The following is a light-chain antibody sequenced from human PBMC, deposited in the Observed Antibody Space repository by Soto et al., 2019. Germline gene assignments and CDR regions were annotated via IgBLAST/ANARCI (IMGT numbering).Light chain of an antibody. CDR2: GVN. V-gene: IGLV1-40*01. J-gene: IGLJ1*01. CDR3: QSYDSSLSGSV. CDR1: SPNIGARYV. Sequence: QSVLTQPPSVSGAPGQRVSISCTGSSPNIGARYVVYWYQQLPGTAPKLLVSGVNDRPSGVPDRFSGSTSGTSASLAITGLQAEDEADYYCQSYDSSLSGSVFGTGTKVTVL.